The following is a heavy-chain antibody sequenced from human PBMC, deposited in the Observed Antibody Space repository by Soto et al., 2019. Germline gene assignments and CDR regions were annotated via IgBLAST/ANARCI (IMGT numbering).Heavy chain of an antibody. CDR1: GYSISSGFF. V-gene: IGHV4-38-2*01. Sequence: PSETLSLTCAVSGYSISSGFFWGWIRQPPVKGLEWIGSVFHSGITYYNPSLNSRVIISVDTSKNQFSLKLTSVTAADTAVYYCARTDYFDYWGQGTLVTVSS. J-gene: IGHJ4*02. CDR2: VFHSGIT. CDR3: ARTDYFDY.